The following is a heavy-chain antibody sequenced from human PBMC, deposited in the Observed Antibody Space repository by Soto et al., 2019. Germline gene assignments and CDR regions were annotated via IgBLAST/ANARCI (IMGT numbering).Heavy chain of an antibody. CDR1: GFRFSDYE. Sequence: EVQLMESGGGLVQPGGTLRLSCATSGFRFSDYEMNWVRQAPGKGLEWVAYILSIGTTIYYTDSVKGRFTISRDNTKNLLYLQMNSLRVEDTGVYYCARDRGYGGNYVFDFWGLGTLVTVSS. V-gene: IGHV3-48*03. D-gene: IGHD4-4*01. CDR2: ILSIGTTI. J-gene: IGHJ4*02. CDR3: ARDRGYGGNYVFDF.